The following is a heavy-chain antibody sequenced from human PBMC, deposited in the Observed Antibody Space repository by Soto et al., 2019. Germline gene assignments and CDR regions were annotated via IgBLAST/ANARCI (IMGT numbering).Heavy chain of an antibody. J-gene: IGHJ4*02. V-gene: IGHV3-30*18. D-gene: IGHD3-10*01. CDR2: ISYDGSNK. CDR3: AKDGLERNYSGSGSYMGFDY. CDR1: GFTFSSYG. Sequence: QVQLVESGGGVVQPGRSLRLSCAASGFTFSSYGMHWVRQAPGKGLEWVAVISYDGSNKYYADSVKGRFTISRDNSKNTLYLQMDSLRAEDTTVYYCAKDGLERNYSGSGSYMGFDYWGQGTLVTVSS.